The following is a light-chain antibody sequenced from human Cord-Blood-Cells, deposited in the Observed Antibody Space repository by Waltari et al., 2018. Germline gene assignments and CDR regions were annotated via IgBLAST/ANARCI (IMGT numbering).Light chain of an antibody. J-gene: IGKJ3*01. CDR3: QQYYSTPFT. CDR1: QSVLYSSNNKKY. Sequence: DIVMTQSPDSLAVSVGERATINCKSSQSVLYSSNNKKYLAWYQQKPGQSPKLLIYWASTRATRVPDRISGSGSGTDSTLTSRSPQAASVAVCYMQQYYSTPFTLVPTSKVANK. CDR2: WAS. V-gene: IGKV4-1*01.